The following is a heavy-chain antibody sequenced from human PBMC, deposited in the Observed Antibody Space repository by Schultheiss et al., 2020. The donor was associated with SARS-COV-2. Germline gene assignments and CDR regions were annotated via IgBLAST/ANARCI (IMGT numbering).Heavy chain of an antibody. CDR2: IYTSGST. Sequence: SETLSLTCTVSGGSLLLSSLRFLRQPAGKGLEWIGRIYTSGSTNYNPSLKSRVTMSVDTSKNQFSLKLSSVTAADTAVYYCASSYDFWSGSDYWGQGTLVSGSS. D-gene: IGHD3-3*01. CDR1: GGSLLLSS. J-gene: IGHJ4*02. V-gene: IGHV4-4*07. CDR3: ASSYDFWSGSDY.